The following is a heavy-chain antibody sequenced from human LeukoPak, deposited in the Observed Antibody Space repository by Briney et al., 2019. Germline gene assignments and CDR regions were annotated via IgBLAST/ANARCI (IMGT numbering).Heavy chain of an antibody. Sequence: GGSLRLSCAASGFTFSNYWMHWVRHAAGKGLVWVTRINTDGSTTSYADSVEGRFTISRDNAKNTLYLQTNSLRAEDTAVYYCARVATGKYYFDSWGQGTLVTVSS. CDR1: GFTFSNYW. J-gene: IGHJ4*02. CDR2: INTDGSTT. V-gene: IGHV3-74*01. CDR3: ARVATGKYYFDS. D-gene: IGHD1-26*01.